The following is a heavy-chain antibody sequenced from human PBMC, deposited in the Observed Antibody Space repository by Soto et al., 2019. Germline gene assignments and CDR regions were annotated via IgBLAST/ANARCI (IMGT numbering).Heavy chain of an antibody. V-gene: IGHV1-69*06. CDR1: GGTFSSYV. CDR2: IIPIIGTA. D-gene: IGHD6-13*01. Sequence: QVQLVQSGAEVKKHGSSVKVSCKASGGTFSSYVISWVRQAPGHGLEWMGGIIPIIGTANYAQQFQGRVTITADKSTTTAYMELSSLRSEDTAVYYCAKATYTTSRVNWFDPWGQGTLVTVSS. CDR3: AKATYTTSRVNWFDP. J-gene: IGHJ5*02.